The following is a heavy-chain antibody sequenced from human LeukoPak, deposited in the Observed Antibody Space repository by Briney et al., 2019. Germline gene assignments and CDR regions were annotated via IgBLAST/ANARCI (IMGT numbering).Heavy chain of an antibody. CDR3: AREPSSGLSVRYYYMDV. J-gene: IGHJ6*03. Sequence: GGSLRLSCAASGFTFSSYSMNWVRQAPGKGLEWVSSISSSSSYIYYADSVKGRFTISRDNAKNSLYLQMNSLRAEDTAVYYCAREPSSGLSVRYYYMDVWGKGTTVTVS. V-gene: IGHV3-21*01. D-gene: IGHD3-10*01. CDR2: ISSSSSYI. CDR1: GFTFSSYS.